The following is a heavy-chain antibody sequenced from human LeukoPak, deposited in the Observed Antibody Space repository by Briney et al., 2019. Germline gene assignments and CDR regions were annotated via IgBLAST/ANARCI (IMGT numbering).Heavy chain of an antibody. CDR3: AKHYYDSSGTPRYFDY. J-gene: IGHJ4*02. Sequence: PGGSLTLSRAASGFTFSSYAMSWVRQAPGKGLEWVSAIGGTNGRTYYADSVKGRFTISRDNSKNTLYLQMNSLRDEDTAVYYCAKHYYDSSGTPRYFDYWGQGTIVSFSS. CDR2: IGGTNGRT. D-gene: IGHD3-22*01. CDR1: GFTFSSYA. V-gene: IGHV3-23*01.